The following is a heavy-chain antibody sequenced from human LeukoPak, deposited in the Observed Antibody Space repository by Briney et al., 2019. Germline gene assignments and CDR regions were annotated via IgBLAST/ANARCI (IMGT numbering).Heavy chain of an antibody. J-gene: IGHJ4*02. Sequence: GGSLRLSCAASGFTFSSYSMNWVRQAPGKGLEWVSSISSSSSYIYYADSVKGRFTISRDNAKNSLYLQMNSLRAEDTAVYYCARVEFSYYYGSGSQNFDYWGQGTLVTVSS. D-gene: IGHD3-10*01. CDR3: ARVEFSYYYGSGSQNFDY. CDR2: ISSSSSYI. V-gene: IGHV3-21*01. CDR1: GFTFSSYS.